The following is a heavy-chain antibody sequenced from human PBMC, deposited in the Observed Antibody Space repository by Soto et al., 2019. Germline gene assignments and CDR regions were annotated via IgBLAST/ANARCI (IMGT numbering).Heavy chain of an antibody. D-gene: IGHD6-13*01. V-gene: IGHV5-51*01. CDR2: IYPGDSDT. CDR3: ERKHYSSSWYNYYGMDV. Sequence: PGESLKISCNGSGYSFTSYWIGWVRQMPGKGLEWMGIIYPGDSDTRYSPSFQGQVTISADKSISTAYLQWSSLKASDTAMYYCERKHYSSSWYNYYGMDVWGQGTTVTVSS. J-gene: IGHJ6*02. CDR1: GYSFTSYW.